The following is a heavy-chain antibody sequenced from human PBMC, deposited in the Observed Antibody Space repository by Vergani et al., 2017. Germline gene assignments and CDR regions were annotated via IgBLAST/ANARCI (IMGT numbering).Heavy chain of an antibody. CDR2: MDYSGST. J-gene: IGHJ4*02. CDR3: ASKRGACRAAYCHSYDF. V-gene: IGHV4-39*01. D-gene: IGHD2-15*01. CDR1: GDSVISTDYH. Sequence: QVQLQESGLGLVKPSETLCLTCTVSGDSVISTDYHWGWIRQPPGKGLEWIGSMDYSGSTSYNPSLESRISISFETPKNQFSLRLTSVTAADTAVYYCASKRGACRAAYCHSYDFWGPGTLVGVSS.